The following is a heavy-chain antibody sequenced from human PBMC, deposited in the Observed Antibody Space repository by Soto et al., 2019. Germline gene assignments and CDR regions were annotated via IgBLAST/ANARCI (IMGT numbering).Heavy chain of an antibody. CDR3: AGWSGVGVAGMDV. Sequence: QVQLQESGPRLVKSSQTLYLTCTVSGGSINSGDYYWSWIRQSPGKGLEWVGYMYYSGITDYNASLKSRITMSMDTSKTQFSLKLTSVPAADTAVYFCAGWSGVGVAGMDVWGQGTTVTVSS. J-gene: IGHJ6*02. D-gene: IGHD2-15*01. CDR2: MYYSGIT. CDR1: GGSINSGDYY. V-gene: IGHV4-30-4*01.